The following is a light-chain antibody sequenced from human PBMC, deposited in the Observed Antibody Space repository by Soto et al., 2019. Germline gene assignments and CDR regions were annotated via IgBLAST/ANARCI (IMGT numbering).Light chain of an antibody. J-gene: IGLJ3*02. V-gene: IGLV2-23*01. CDR3: CSYAGSV. CDR1: SSDVGSYNL. Sequence: QSALTQPASVSGSPGQSITISCTGTSSDVGSYNLVSWYQQHPGKAPKPMIYEGSKRPSGVSNRFSGSKSGNTASLTISGLQAEDEADYYCCSYAGSVFGGGTKVTVL. CDR2: EGS.